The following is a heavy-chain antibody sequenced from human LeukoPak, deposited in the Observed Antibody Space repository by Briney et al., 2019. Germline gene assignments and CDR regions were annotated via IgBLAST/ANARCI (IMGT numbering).Heavy chain of an antibody. CDR2: IRYDGSNK. CDR1: GFTFSSYA. J-gene: IGHJ4*02. V-gene: IGHV3-30*02. CDR3: AKEGWGESGYRSFDY. Sequence: GGSLRLCCAASGFTFSSYAMHWVRQAPGKGLEWVAFIRYDGSNKYYADSVKGRSTIPRDNSKNTLYLQMNSLRAEDTAVYYCAKEGWGESGYRSFDYWGQGTLVAVSS. D-gene: IGHD3-22*01.